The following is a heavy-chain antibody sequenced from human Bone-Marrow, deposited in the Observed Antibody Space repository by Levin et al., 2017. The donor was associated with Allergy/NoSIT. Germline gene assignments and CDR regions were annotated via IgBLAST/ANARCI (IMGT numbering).Heavy chain of an antibody. CDR3: ARRGYNYGTYGDY. Sequence: HGESLKISCKGSGYSFTNYWIGWVRQMPGKGLEWMGIIYPGDSDTRYSPSFQGQVTISADKSITTAYLQWNSLKASDTAMYYCARRGYNYGTYGDYWGQGTLVTVSS. D-gene: IGHD1-1*01. CDR2: IYPGDSDT. J-gene: IGHJ4*02. CDR1: GYSFTNYW. V-gene: IGHV5-51*01.